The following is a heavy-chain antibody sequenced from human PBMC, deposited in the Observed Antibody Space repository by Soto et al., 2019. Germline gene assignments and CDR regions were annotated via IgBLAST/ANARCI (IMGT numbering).Heavy chain of an antibody. CDR2: IIPILGIA. Sequence: QVQLVQSGAEVKKPGSSVKVSCKASGGTFSSYTISWVRQAPGQGLEWMGRIIPILGIANYAQKFQGRVTISADKTTSTAFMELSSLRSEGTAVYYSAYGVEATPVVEYYFDSWGQGTLVTVAS. D-gene: IGHD2-15*01. J-gene: IGHJ4*02. CDR1: GGTFSSYT. CDR3: AYGVEATPVVEYYFDS. V-gene: IGHV1-69*02.